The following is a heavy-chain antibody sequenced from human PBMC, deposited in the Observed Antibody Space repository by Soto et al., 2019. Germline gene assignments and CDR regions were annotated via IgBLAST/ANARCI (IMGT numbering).Heavy chain of an antibody. CDR3: ARSTTGYFDY. D-gene: IGHD5-12*01. CDR2: IYYSGRT. V-gene: IGHV4-31*03. CDR1: GGSISSGGYY. Sequence: QVQLQESGPGLVKPSQTLSLTCTVSGGSISSGGYYWSWIRQHPGKGLEWIGYIYYSGRTYYIPSLMSRVTLSVDTSKIQFSLKLSSVTAADTAVYYCARSTTGYFDYWGQGTLVSVSS. J-gene: IGHJ4*02.